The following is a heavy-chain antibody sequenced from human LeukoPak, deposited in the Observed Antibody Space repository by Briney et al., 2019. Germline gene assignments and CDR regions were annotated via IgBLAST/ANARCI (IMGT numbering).Heavy chain of an antibody. D-gene: IGHD3-3*01. CDR1: GFSVSTSY. CDR2: IHDDGTT. V-gene: IGHV3-53*01. CDR3: ARNFWLRSDGFDI. J-gene: IGHJ3*02. Sequence: GGSLRLSXVSSGFSVSTSYISWVRQAPGKGLEWVSVIHDDGTTHYADSVKGRFTISRDNSKNTVFLRMASLGAEDTAIYYCARNFWLRSDGFDIWGQGTMVTVSS.